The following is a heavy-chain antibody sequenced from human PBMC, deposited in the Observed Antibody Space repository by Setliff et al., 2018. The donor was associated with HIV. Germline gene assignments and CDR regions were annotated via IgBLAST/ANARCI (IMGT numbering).Heavy chain of an antibody. J-gene: IGHJ3*01. CDR3: ATEGAGGSYQRASALDV. Sequence: SVKVSCKSSAGSFSIFAINWVRQAPGQGLEWMGGMMTIFSTTNYARRFQGRVTITTDESTGTAYMELSNLRSEDTAVYYCATEGAGGSYQRASALDVWGQGTMVTVSS. CDR1: AGSFSIFA. V-gene: IGHV1-69*05. CDR2: MMTIFSTT. D-gene: IGHD1-26*01.